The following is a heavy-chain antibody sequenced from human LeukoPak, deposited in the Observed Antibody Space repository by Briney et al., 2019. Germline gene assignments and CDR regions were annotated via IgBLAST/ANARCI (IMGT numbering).Heavy chain of an antibody. CDR1: GFTFSNYW. D-gene: IGHD2-2*01. J-gene: IGHJ4*02. CDR2: IKQDGSEK. Sequence: PGGSLRLSCAVSGFTFSNYWMSWARQAPGKGLEWVANIKQDGSEKYYVDSVKGRFTISRDNAKKSVYLQMNSLRAEDTAVYYCATVRIVVVPAARALDYWGQGTLVTVSS. CDR3: ATVRIVVVPAARALDY. V-gene: IGHV3-7*01.